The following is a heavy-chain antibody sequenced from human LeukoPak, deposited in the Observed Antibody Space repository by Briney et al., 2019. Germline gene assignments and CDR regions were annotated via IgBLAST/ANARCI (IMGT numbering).Heavy chain of an antibody. CDR2: INHSGST. Sequence: ASETLSLTCAVYGGSFSGYYWSWIRQPPGKGLEWIGEINHSGSTNYNPSLKSRVTISVDTSKKQFSLKVNSVTAADTAVYYCARGGLNSNYFDSWGQGTLVTVSS. D-gene: IGHD4-11*01. J-gene: IGHJ4*02. V-gene: IGHV4-34*01. CDR1: GGSFSGYY. CDR3: ARGGLNSNYFDS.